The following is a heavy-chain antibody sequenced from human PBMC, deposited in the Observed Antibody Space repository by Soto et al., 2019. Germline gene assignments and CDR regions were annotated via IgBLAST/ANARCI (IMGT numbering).Heavy chain of an antibody. V-gene: IGHV3-11*01. CDR3: ASHYDMWSGYLSPVDY. CDR2: IDTSGTKI. Sequence: VLLVESGGDLVKPGGSLRLSCAASGYTFSDYYMSWIRQAPGKGLEWISYIDTSGTKIYYADSVKGRFTITRDKANNSLYLEMNSLRDEDTAVYYCASHYDMWSGYLSPVDYWGQGTLVTVSS. J-gene: IGHJ4*02. CDR1: GYTFSDYY. D-gene: IGHD3-3*01.